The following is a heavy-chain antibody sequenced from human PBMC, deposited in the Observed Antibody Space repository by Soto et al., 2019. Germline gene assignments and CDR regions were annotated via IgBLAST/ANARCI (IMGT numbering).Heavy chain of an antibody. CDR3: ARTDSSSWYCY. J-gene: IGHJ4*02. CDR2: XNXXXXX. D-gene: IGHD6-13*01. CDR1: GGSISSSSYY. V-gene: IGHV4-39*07. Sequence: ASETLSLTCTVSGGSISSSSYYWSWIRQPPGKGLEXXGXXNXXXXXNXXPSLKSRVTISVDTSKNQFSPKLSSVTAADTAVYYCARTDSSSWYCYWGQGTLVTVSS.